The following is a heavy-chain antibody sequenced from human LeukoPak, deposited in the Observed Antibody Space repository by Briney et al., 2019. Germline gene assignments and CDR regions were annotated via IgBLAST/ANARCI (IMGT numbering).Heavy chain of an antibody. CDR2: ISGSGGST. J-gene: IGHJ4*02. CDR1: GFTFSSYA. Sequence: PGGSLRLSCAASGFTFSSYAMSWVRQAPGKGLEWVSAISGSGGSTYYADSVKGRFTISRDNSKNTLYLQMNSLRAEDTAVYYCTKTHHYYDSSGYYKVYYFDYWGQGTLVTVSS. D-gene: IGHD3-22*01. CDR3: TKTHHYYDSSGYYKVYYFDY. V-gene: IGHV3-23*01.